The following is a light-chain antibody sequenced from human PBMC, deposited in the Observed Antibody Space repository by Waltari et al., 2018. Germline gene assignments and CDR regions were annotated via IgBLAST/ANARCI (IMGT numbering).Light chain of an antibody. CDR3: MQATQWPLT. V-gene: IGKV2-30*02. CDR1: QSLVHSDGKTY. Sequence: DVVMTQSPLSLPVTLGQPATISRRSSQSLVHSDGKTYLNWFHQRPGQSPRRLIYKVFNRESGVPDRFSGSGSGNDFTLKISRVEAEDVGNYHCMQATQWPLTFGQGTKVEIK. CDR2: KVF. J-gene: IGKJ1*01.